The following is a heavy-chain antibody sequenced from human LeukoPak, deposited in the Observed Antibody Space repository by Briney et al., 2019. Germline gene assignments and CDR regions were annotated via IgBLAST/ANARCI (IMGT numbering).Heavy chain of an antibody. CDR3: ARPSFLTGSYYPL. J-gene: IGHJ4*02. CDR1: GFTFSSYW. V-gene: IGHV3-7*01. Sequence: GGSLRLSCVASGFTFSSYWMGWVRQAPGKGLEWVANIKQDGSEIFYVDSVRGRFTISRDNAKNSLYLQMNTLRAEDTAVYYCARPSFLTGSYYPLWGQGTLVAVSS. CDR2: IKQDGSEI. D-gene: IGHD1-26*01.